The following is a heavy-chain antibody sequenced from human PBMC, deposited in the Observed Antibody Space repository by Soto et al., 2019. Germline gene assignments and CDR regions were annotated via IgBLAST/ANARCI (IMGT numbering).Heavy chain of an antibody. CDR1: GFTFSSYA. D-gene: IGHD6-6*01. V-gene: IGHV3-30-3*01. J-gene: IGHJ4*02. CDR3: ARVKGYGQLGPFDY. Sequence: GGSLRLSCAASGFTFSSYAMHWVRQAPGKGLEWVAVISYDGSNKYYADSVKGRFTISRDNSKNTLYLQMNSLRAEDTAVYYCARVKGYGQLGPFDYWGQGTLVTVSS. CDR2: ISYDGSNK.